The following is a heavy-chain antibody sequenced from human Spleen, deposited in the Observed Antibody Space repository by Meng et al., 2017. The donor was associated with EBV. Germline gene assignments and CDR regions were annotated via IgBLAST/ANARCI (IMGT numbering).Heavy chain of an antibody. Sequence: GPGLLQPWWTLVLTGACSVSSIRTNTWWHLVRQPPGKGLEWIGEVDHNGNTNYNPSLKSRVSMSVDELKNQFSLQLSFVTAADTAVYFCARERCAGTYQGFDYWGQGILVTVSS. D-gene: IGHD3-10*02. J-gene: IGHJ4*02. CDR3: ARERCAGTYQGFDY. V-gene: IGHV4-4*02. CDR2: VDHNGNT. CDR1: VSSIRTNTW.